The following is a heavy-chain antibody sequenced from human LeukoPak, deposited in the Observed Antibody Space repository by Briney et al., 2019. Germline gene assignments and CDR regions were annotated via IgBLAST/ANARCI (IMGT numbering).Heavy chain of an antibody. V-gene: IGHV1-2*02. CDR2: INPNSGGT. J-gene: IGHJ4*02. CDR3: ARGSSYGFSMPY. D-gene: IGHD5-18*01. Sequence: ASVKVSCKASGYTFTGYYMHWVRQAPGQGLEWMGWINPNSGGTNYAQMLQGRVTMTTDTSTSTAYMELRSLRFDDAAVYYCARGSSYGFSMPYWGQGTLVTVSS. CDR1: GYTFTGYY.